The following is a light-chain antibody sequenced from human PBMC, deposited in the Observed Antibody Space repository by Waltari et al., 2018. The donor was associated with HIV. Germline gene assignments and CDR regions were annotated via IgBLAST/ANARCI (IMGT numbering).Light chain of an antibody. V-gene: IGLV2-14*01. CDR2: AVT. Sequence: QSALTQPASVSGSPGQSITISCTGTSSDIGGHYSVSWYQQLPGKAPKLMIYAVTYRPSGVSHRFSGSKSGNTASLTISGLQGEDEADYYCLSYTITNTLVFGGGTKLTVL. CDR3: LSYTITNTLV. J-gene: IGLJ3*02. CDR1: SSDIGGHYS.